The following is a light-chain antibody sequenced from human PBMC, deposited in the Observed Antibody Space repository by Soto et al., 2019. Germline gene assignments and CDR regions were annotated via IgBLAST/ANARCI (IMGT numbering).Light chain of an antibody. Sequence: EIVMTQSPATLSVSPGERATLSCRASQSVSSNLAWYQQKPGQAPRLLIYDAVRRATGIPDRFSGSGSGTEFTLTISSLFPDDFATYYCQQYNRYWTFGQGTKVDIK. J-gene: IGKJ1*01. V-gene: IGKV3D-15*01. CDR1: QSVSSN. CDR3: QQYNRYWT. CDR2: DAV.